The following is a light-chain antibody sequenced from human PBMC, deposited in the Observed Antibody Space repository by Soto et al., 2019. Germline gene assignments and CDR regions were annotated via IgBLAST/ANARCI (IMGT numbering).Light chain of an antibody. Sequence: QSVLTQPSSASGSPGQRVTISCSGSSSNIGNNFVKWYQQFPGTAPKLLIYDDDKRPSGIPDRFSGSKSGTSATLGITGFQTGDEADYYCGSWDSSLSAYVFGTGTKVTVL. V-gene: IGLV1-51*01. CDR1: SSNIGNNF. CDR2: DDD. J-gene: IGLJ1*01. CDR3: GSWDSSLSAYV.